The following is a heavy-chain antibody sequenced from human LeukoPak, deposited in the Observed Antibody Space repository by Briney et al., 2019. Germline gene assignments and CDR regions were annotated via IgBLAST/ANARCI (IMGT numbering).Heavy chain of an antibody. D-gene: IGHD3-22*01. CDR3: AREYDSSGYPDAFDI. CDR2: IYHSGST. V-gene: IGHV4-30-2*01. Sequence: SETLSLTCTVSGGSISSGGYYWSWIRQPSGKGLEWIGYIYHSGSTYYNPSLKSRVTISVDTSKNQFSLKLSSVTAADTAVYYCAREYDSSGYPDAFDIWGQGTMVTVSS. CDR1: GGSISSGGYY. J-gene: IGHJ3*02.